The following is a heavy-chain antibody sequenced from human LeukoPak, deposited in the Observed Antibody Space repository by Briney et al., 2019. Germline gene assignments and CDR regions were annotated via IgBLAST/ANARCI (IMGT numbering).Heavy chain of an antibody. V-gene: IGHV1-18*04. J-gene: IGHJ3*02. CDR3: ARGYEAYAFDI. CDR2: ISAYNGNT. CDR1: GYTFTDYY. Sequence: ASVKVSCKASGYTFTDYYMHWVRQAPGQGLEWMGWISAYNGNTNYAQKLQGRVTMTTDTSTSTAYMELRSLRSDDTAVYYCARGYEAYAFDIWGQGTMVTVSS. D-gene: IGHD3-3*01.